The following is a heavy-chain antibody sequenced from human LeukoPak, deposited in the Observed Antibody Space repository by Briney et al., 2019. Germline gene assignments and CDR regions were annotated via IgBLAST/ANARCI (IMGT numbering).Heavy chain of an antibody. CDR3: ARAPLDILTGYYDY. Sequence: SETLSLTCTVSGGSISSGGYYWSWIRQHPGKGLERIGYIYYSGSTYYNPSLKSRVTISVDTSKNQFSLKLSSVTAADTAVYYCARAPLDILTGYYDYWGQGTLVTVSS. D-gene: IGHD3-9*01. J-gene: IGHJ4*02. CDR1: GGSISSGGYY. CDR2: IYYSGST. V-gene: IGHV4-31*03.